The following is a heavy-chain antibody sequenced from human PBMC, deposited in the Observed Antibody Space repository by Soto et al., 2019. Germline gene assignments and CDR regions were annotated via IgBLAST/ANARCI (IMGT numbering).Heavy chain of an antibody. Sequence: QVQLVQSGAEVKKPGSSVTVSCKASGGTFSIYTISWVRQAPGQGLEWMGGSANSSQKFQRRLTVTADESTSTVYLELSSLTSEDTAVYYCAREGPLDIAWFDPWGEGTLVSVSS. J-gene: IGHJ5*02. V-gene: IGHV1-69*01. D-gene: IGHD2-15*01. CDR3: AREGPLDIAWFDP. CDR2: GSA. CDR1: GGTFSIYT.